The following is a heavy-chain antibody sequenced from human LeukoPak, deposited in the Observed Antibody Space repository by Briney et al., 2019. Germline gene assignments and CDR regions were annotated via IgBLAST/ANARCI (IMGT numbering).Heavy chain of an antibody. J-gene: IGHJ4*02. Sequence: PGGSLRLSCAASGFTFSSYSMNWVRQAPGERLEWVSSISSSSSYIYYADSVKGRFTISRDDAKNSLFLQMNSLRPEDTAVYFCARSGGLQKFDCWGQGTLVTVSS. V-gene: IGHV3-21*01. CDR3: ARSGGLQKFDC. CDR1: GFTFSSYS. D-gene: IGHD4-11*01. CDR2: ISSSSSYI.